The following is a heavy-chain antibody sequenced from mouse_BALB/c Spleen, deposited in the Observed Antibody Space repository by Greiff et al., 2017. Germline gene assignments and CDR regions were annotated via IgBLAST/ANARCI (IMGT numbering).Heavy chain of an antibody. CDR3: ARHYGSSYGYFDV. D-gene: IGHD1-1*01. CDR2: ISSGGST. J-gene: IGHJ1*01. CDR1: GFTFSSYA. V-gene: IGHV5-6-5*01. Sequence: EVMLVESGGGLVKPGGSLKLSCAASGFTFSSYAMSWVRQTPEKRLEWVASISSGGSTYYPDSVKGRFTISRDNARNILYLQMSSLRSEDTAMYYCARHYGSSYGYFDVWGAGTTVTVSS.